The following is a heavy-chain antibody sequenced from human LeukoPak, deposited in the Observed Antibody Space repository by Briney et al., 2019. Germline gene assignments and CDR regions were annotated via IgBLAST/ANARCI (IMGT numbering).Heavy chain of an antibody. Sequence: PGGSLRLSCAASGFTFSSYAMHWVRQAPGKGLEWVAVISYDGSNKYYADSVKGRFTISRDNSKNTLYLQMNSLRAEDTAVYYCAGGRYTAMVTGLDYWGQGTLVTVSS. CDR1: GFTFSSYA. V-gene: IGHV3-30-3*01. D-gene: IGHD5-18*01. CDR3: AGGRYTAMVTGLDY. J-gene: IGHJ4*02. CDR2: ISYDGSNK.